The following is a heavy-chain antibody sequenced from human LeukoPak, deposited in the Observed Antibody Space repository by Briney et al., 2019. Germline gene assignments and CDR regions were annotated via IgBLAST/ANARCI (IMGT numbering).Heavy chain of an antibody. D-gene: IGHD3-10*01. CDR1: GFTLDDET. CDR2: LTWDGGST. CDR3: AKVSLYPGSSLSGPFDY. Sequence: GGSLRLSCAASGFTLDDETMHWVRQAPGKGLEWVSLLTWDGGSTYYADSVKGRFTISRDGSKNSLFLQMNSLKVEDTALYCCAKVSLYPGSSLSGPFDYWGQGTLVIVSS. V-gene: IGHV3-43*01. J-gene: IGHJ4*02.